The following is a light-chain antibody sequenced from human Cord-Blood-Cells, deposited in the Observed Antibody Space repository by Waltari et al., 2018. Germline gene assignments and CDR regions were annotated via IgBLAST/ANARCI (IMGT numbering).Light chain of an antibody. Sequence: QYALTQPASVSASPGQSITISCTGTSSDVGGYNYISWYQQHPGKAPKLMTYDVSNRPSGGSNRFSGSKSGNTASLTISGLQAEDEADYYCSSYTSSRVFGGGTKLTVL. CDR2: DVS. V-gene: IGLV2-14*01. CDR1: SSDVGGYNY. J-gene: IGLJ2*01. CDR3: SSYTSSRV.